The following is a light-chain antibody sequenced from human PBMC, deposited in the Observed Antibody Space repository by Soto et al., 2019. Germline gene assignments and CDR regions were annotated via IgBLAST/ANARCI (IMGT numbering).Light chain of an antibody. J-gene: IGKJ4*01. V-gene: IGKV3-15*01. Sequence: EIVMTQSPATLSVSPGERATLSCRASQSVSSNLVWYQQKPGQAPRLLIYGASTRATGIPPRFSGSGSGTXXXXXXXXLQSXDFXXXXXXXYNNWPLTFGGGTKVEIK. CDR1: QSVSSN. CDR3: XXYNNWPLT. CDR2: GAS.